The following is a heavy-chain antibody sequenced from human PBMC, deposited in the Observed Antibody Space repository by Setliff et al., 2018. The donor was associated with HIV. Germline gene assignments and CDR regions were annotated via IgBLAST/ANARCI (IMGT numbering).Heavy chain of an antibody. Sequence: PGGSLRLSCAASGFTFSNYWMSWVRQTPGKGLEWVANIKPDGSEKYYVDSVKGRFTISRDNAENSLYLQMNSLRAEDTAVYYCARDTAELLGLYYYYGMDVWGQGTTVTVSS. CDR1: GFTFSNYW. J-gene: IGHJ6*02. CDR2: IKPDGSEK. V-gene: IGHV3-7*01. CDR3: ARDTAELLGLYYYYGMDV. D-gene: IGHD1-26*01.